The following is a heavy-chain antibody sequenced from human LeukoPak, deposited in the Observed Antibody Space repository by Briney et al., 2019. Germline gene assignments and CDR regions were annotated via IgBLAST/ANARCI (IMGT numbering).Heavy chain of an antibody. CDR2: IRSSSSTK. J-gene: IGHJ4*02. CDR3: ARRLRRNYFDY. Sequence: GGSLRLSCVAAGFTFSTYSMNWDRQAPGKGLEWVSNIRSSSSTKYYADSVKGRFTISRDNAKNSLYLQMNSLRAEDTAVYYCARRLRRNYFDYWGQGTLVTVSS. CDR1: GFTFSTYS. V-gene: IGHV3-48*04. D-gene: IGHD4-17*01.